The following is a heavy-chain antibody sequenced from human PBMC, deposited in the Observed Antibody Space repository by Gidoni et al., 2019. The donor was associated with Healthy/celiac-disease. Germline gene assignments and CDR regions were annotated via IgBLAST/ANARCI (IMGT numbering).Heavy chain of an antibody. CDR1: GFIFSSYR. CDR3: ARDEELEHVSNYYYYGMDV. CDR2: ISSSSSTI. D-gene: IGHD1-1*01. Sequence: EVQLVESGGGWVQPGGALRLSCAASGFIFSSYRLTWVRQAPGKGLEWVSYISSSSSTIYYADSVKGRFTISRDNAKNSLYLQMNSLRDEDTAVYYCARDEELEHVSNYYYYGMDVWGQGTTVTVSS. V-gene: IGHV3-48*02. J-gene: IGHJ6*02.